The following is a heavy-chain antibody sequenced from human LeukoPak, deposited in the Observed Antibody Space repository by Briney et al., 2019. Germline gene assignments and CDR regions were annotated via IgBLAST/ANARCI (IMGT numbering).Heavy chain of an antibody. Sequence: ASVKVSCKVSGYTLTELSMHWVRQAPGKGLEWMGGFDPEDGETIYAQKFQGRVTMTEDTSTDTAYMELSSLRSEDTAVYYCATGALTMVRGVISYWGQGTLVTVSS. V-gene: IGHV1-24*01. CDR3: ATGALTMVRGVISY. J-gene: IGHJ4*02. CDR1: GYTLTELS. CDR2: FDPEDGET. D-gene: IGHD3-10*01.